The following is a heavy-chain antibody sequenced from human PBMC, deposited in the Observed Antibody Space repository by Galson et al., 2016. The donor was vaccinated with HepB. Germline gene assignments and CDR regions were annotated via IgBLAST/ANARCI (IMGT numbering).Heavy chain of an antibody. D-gene: IGHD3-3*01. CDR2: ISSSSAYV. CDR1: GFSFSTYT. J-gene: IGHJ3*01. CDR3: ARDRSRFSSGYYTGARDVFAV. Sequence: SLRLSCAASGFSFSTYTMNWVRQAPGKGLKWISYISSSSAYVDYADSVKGRFTISRENAKNSLYLQMNSLRAEDTAVYYCARDRSRFSSGYYTGARDVFAVWGQGTVVTVSS. V-gene: IGHV3-21*01.